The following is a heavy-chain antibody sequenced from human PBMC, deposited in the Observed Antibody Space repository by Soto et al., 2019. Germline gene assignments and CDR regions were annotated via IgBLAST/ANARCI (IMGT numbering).Heavy chain of an antibody. V-gene: IGHV4-59*08. J-gene: IGHJ4*02. CDR3: ERHPDCIRTSCFFDY. CDR2: IYTSGST. Sequence: PSETLSLTCTVSGGSISTYSWNWIRQPPGKRLEWIGYIYTSGSTNYNPSLKSRVTISVDTSKNQFSLKLSSVTAADTAVYYCERHPDCIRTSCFFDYWGQGTLVTVSS. D-gene: IGHD2-2*01. CDR1: GGSISTYS.